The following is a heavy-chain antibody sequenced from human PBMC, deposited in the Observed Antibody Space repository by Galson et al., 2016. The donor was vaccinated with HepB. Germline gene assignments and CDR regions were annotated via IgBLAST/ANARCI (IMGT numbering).Heavy chain of an antibody. J-gene: IGHJ4*02. Sequence: LSLTCTVSGYSISSGYYWGWIRQPPGKGLEWIGTIFHSGATYYKTSLESRVTVSLDTSKNQFSLKLTSVTATDTAVYYCARVGIAAASYFCDYWGQGILVTVSS. V-gene: IGHV4-38-2*02. CDR1: GYSISSGYY. CDR3: ARVGIAAASYFCDY. D-gene: IGHD6-13*01. CDR2: IFHSGAT.